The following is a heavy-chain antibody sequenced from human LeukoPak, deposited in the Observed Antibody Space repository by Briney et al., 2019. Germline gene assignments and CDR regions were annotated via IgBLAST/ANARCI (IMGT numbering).Heavy chain of an antibody. CDR1: VRSLSSGSYY. CDR2: IYYSGST. J-gene: IGHJ4*02. Sequence: SETLSLTCTVSVRSLSSGSYYGRWVRQPPGEGLEWIGYIYYSGSTNYTPPLKSRVTISVDTSKNQFSLKLSSVTAADTAVYYCAREDPRTVNWGQGTLVTVSS. CDR3: AREDPRTVN. D-gene: IGHD4-11*01. V-gene: IGHV4-61*01.